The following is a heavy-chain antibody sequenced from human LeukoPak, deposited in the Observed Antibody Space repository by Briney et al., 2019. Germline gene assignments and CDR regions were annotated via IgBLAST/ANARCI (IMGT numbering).Heavy chain of an antibody. D-gene: IGHD1-26*01. J-gene: IGHJ3*02. V-gene: IGHV1-46*01. CDR3: ARDYGIVGATSGGAFDI. CDR1: GYTFTSYY. Sequence: GASVKVSCKASGYTFTSYYMHWVRQAPGQGLEWMGIINPSGGSTSYAQKFQGRVTMTRDTSTSTVYMELSSLRSEDTAVYYCARDYGIVGATSGGAFDIWGQGTMVTVSS. CDR2: INPSGGST.